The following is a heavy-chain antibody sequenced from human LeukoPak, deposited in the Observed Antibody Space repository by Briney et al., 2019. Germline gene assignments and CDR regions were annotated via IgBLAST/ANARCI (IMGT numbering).Heavy chain of an antibody. CDR1: GFTFSSYW. CDR2: IKQDGSEK. V-gene: IGHV3-7*01. J-gene: IGHJ6*03. Sequence: PGGSLRLSCAASGFTFSSYWMRWVRQAPGKGLEWVANIKQDGSEKYYVDSVKGRFTISRDNAKNSLYLQMNSLRAEDTAVYYCARGIDNYYYYMDVWGKGTTVTVSS. CDR3: ARGIDNYYYYMDV.